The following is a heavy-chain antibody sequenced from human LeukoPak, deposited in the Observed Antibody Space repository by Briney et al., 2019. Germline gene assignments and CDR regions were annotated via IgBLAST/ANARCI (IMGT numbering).Heavy chain of an antibody. CDR3: ARESIAVASWFDP. Sequence: GRSLRLSCAASGFTFSSCAMHWVRQAPGKGLEWVAVISYDGSNKYYADSVKGRFTISRDNSKNTLYLQMNSLRAEDTAVYYCARESIAVASWFDPWGQGTLVTVSS. CDR2: ISYDGSNK. V-gene: IGHV3-30-3*01. CDR1: GFTFSSCA. J-gene: IGHJ5*02. D-gene: IGHD6-19*01.